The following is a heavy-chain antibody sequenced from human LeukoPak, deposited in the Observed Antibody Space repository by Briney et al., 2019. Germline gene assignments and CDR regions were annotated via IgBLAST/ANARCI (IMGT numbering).Heavy chain of an antibody. Sequence: GGSLRLSCAASGFTFDDYAMHWVWQAPGKGLEWVSGIGWNSGGIVYADSVRGRFTISRDNAKKSLYLQMNSLGAEDTALYYCVKVTAAGFVDHWGQGTLVTVSS. CDR2: IGWNSGGI. CDR3: VKVTAAGFVDH. J-gene: IGHJ4*02. CDR1: GFTFDDYA. V-gene: IGHV3-9*01. D-gene: IGHD6-13*01.